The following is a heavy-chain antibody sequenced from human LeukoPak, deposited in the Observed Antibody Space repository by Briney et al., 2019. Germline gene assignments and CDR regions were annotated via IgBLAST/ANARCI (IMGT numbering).Heavy chain of an antibody. Sequence: PGGSLRLSCAASGFTFSSYGMSWVRQAPGKGLEWVSAISGSGGSTYYADSVKGRFTISRDNSKNTLYLQMNSLRAEDTAVYYCAKDCYASYGAGSDAFDIWGQGTMVTVSS. CDR1: GFTFSSYG. CDR3: AKDCYASYGAGSDAFDI. V-gene: IGHV3-23*01. D-gene: IGHD5-18*01. J-gene: IGHJ3*02. CDR2: ISGSGGST.